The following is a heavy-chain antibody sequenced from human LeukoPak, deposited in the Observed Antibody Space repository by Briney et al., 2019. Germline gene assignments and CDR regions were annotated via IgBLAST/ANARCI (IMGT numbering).Heavy chain of an antibody. CDR2: ISGSGGST. CDR3: AKDIAVAEVFDY. CDR1: GFTFSSYA. V-gene: IGHV3-23*01. D-gene: IGHD6-19*01. J-gene: IGHJ4*02. Sequence: GGSLRLPCAASGFTFSSYAMSWVRQAPGKGLEWVSAISGSGGSTYYADSVKGRFTISRDNSKNTLYLQMNSLRAEDTAVYYCAKDIAVAEVFDYWGQGTLVTVSS.